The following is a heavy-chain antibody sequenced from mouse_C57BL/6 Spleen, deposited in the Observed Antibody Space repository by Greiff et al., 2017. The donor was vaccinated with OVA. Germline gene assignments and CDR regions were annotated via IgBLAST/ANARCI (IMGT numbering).Heavy chain of an antibody. J-gene: IGHJ4*01. V-gene: IGHV1-76*01. D-gene: IGHD1-1*01. Sequence: VQLQQSGAELVRPGASVKLSCKASGYTFPDYYINWVKQRPGQGLEWIARIYPGSGNTYYNEKFKGKATLTAEKSSSTAYMQLSSLTSEDSAVYFCAKGAHYGSLYYYAMDYWGQGTSVTVSS. CDR2: IYPGSGNT. CDR1: GYTFPDYY. CDR3: AKGAHYGSLYYYAMDY.